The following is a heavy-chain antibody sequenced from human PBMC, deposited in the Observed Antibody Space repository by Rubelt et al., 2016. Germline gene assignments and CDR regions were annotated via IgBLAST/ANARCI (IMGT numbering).Heavy chain of an antibody. V-gene: IGHV4-59*12. CDR1: GGSISNYY. CDR2: IYYGGST. CDR3: ARVNIVVVPSANFDY. J-gene: IGHJ4*02. Sequence: QVQLQESGPGLVKPSETLSLTCTVSGGSISNYYWSWIRQPPGKGLEWIGNIYYGGSTNYNPSLKSRVTISVDPSKNQFSLKLGSVTAADTAVYYCARVNIVVVPSANFDYWGQGTLVTVSS. D-gene: IGHD2-2*01.